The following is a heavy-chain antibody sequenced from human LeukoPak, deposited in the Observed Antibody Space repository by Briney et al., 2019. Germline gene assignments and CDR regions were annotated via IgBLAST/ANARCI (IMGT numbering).Heavy chain of an antibody. D-gene: IGHD3-10*01. CDR1: GYTFINYG. Sequence: ASVTVSCTASGYTFINYGISWVRQAPGQGLEWIGWISAYNGNTNYAQKFQGRVTMTTDTSTSTAYMELRSLRSDDTAVYYCGSGSYYRITHWGQGTLVTVSS. J-gene: IGHJ4*02. CDR3: GSGSYYRITH. CDR2: ISAYNGNT. V-gene: IGHV1-18*01.